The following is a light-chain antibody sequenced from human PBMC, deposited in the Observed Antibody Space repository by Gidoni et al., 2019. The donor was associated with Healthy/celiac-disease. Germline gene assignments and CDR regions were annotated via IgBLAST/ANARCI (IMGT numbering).Light chain of an antibody. CDR3: QSADSSGTYPRV. Sequence: SYELTQPPSVSVSPGQPARVTGSGDALPKQYAYWYQQKPGQAPVLVIYKDSERPSGIPGRFSGSSSGTTVTLTISGVQAEDEADYYCQSADSSGTYPRVFGGGTKLTVL. CDR2: KDS. CDR1: ALPKQY. V-gene: IGLV3-25*02. J-gene: IGLJ2*01.